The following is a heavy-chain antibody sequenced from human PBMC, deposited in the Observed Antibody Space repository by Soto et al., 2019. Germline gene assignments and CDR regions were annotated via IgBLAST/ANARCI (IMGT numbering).Heavy chain of an antibody. J-gene: IGHJ2*01. V-gene: IGHV3-21*01. Sequence: GGSLRLSCAASGFTFSSYSMNWVRQAPGKGLEWVSSISSSSSYIYYADSVKGRFTISRDKAKNSLYLQMNSLRAEDTAVYYCAGDYGDYLIDLWGRGTLVTVSS. CDR3: AGDYGDYLIDL. CDR1: GFTFSSYS. D-gene: IGHD4-17*01. CDR2: ISSSSSYI.